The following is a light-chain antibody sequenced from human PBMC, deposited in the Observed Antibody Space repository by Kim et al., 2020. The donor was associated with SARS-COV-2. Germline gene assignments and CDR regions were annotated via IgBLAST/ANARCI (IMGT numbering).Light chain of an antibody. CDR1: SSDVGGYNY. J-gene: IGLJ3*02. Sequence: GQSITISCTGTSSDVGGYNYVSWYQQHPGKAPKLMIYDVSNRPSGISNRFSGSKSGNTASRTISGLQAEDEADYYCSSYTSGSTMVFGGGTQLTVL. CDR3: SSYTSGSTMV. V-gene: IGLV2-14*03. CDR2: DVS.